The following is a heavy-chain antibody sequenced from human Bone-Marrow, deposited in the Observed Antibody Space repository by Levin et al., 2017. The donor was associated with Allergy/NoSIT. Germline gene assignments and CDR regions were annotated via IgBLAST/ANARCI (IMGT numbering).Heavy chain of an antibody. CDR3: AKDGHYDILTGYHNKEYYHYFLDV. CDR2: MSYDGANE. Sequence: QAGGSLRLSCVGSGFTFSSYGMHWVRQAPGKGLQWVAVMSYDGANEHYADSVKGRFTISRDNSKNTLYLQMNSLRAEDTAVYYCAKDGHYDILTGYHNKEYYHYFLDVWGKGTTVIVSS. D-gene: IGHD3-9*01. J-gene: IGHJ6*03. CDR1: GFTFSSYG. V-gene: IGHV3-30*18.